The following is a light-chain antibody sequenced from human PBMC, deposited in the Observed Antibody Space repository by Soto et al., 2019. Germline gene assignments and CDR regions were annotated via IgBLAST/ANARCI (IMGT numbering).Light chain of an antibody. CDR2: GTS. J-gene: IGKJ4*01. CDR3: QQYASWPLT. Sequence: EIVLTQSPATLSLSPGERATLSCRASQSVSSYLAWYQQKPGQPPRLLVFGTSTRATGVPARFSGSGSGTEFTLTISGLQSEDFAVYFCQQYASWPLTFGGGTKVDIK. V-gene: IGKV3-15*01. CDR1: QSVSSY.